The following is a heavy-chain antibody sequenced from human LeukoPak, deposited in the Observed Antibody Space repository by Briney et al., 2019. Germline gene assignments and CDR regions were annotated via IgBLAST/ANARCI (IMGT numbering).Heavy chain of an antibody. CDR1: GFTFTSSA. D-gene: IGHD4-23*01. J-gene: IGHJ4*02. Sequence: SVKVSCKASGFTFTSSAMQWVRQARGQRREWIGWIVVGSGNTNYAQKFQERVTITRDMSTSTAYMELSSLRSEDTAVYYCATLPSNSDFDYWGQGTLVTVSS. CDR2: IVVGSGNT. CDR3: ATLPSNSDFDY. V-gene: IGHV1-58*02.